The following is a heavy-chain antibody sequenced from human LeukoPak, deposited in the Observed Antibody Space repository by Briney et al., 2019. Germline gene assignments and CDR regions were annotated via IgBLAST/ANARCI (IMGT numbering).Heavy chain of an antibody. CDR1: GYTFTSYD. CDR2: MNPNSGNT. CDR3: ARPKAVILGGSGSYSSLDY. D-gene: IGHD3-10*01. V-gene: IGHV1-8*01. Sequence: ASVKVSCKASGYTFTSYDINWVRQATGQGLEWMGWMNPNSGNTGYAQKFQGRVTMTRDTSISTAYMELSRLRSDDTAVYYCARPKAVILGGSGSYSSLDYWGQGTLVTVSS. J-gene: IGHJ4*02.